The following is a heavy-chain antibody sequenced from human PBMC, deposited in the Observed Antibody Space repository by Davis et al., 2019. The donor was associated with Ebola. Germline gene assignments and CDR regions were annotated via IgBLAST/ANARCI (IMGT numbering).Heavy chain of an antibody. J-gene: IGHJ4*02. V-gene: IGHV3-74*03. CDR1: GFTFSSYW. CDR3: ARSSYQPDY. D-gene: IGHD2-2*01. Sequence: PGGSLRLSCEASGFTFSSYWTHWVRQAPGKGLVWVSRISGEGSTTKYADSVKGRFTISRDNAKNTLYLQMNSLRAEDTAVYYCARSSYQPDYWGQGTLVTVSS. CDR2: ISGEGSTT.